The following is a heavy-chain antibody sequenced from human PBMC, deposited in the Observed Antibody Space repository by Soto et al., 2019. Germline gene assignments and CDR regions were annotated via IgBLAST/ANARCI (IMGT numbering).Heavy chain of an antibody. J-gene: IGHJ3*02. Sequence: QVQLVESGGGVVQPGRSLRLSCAASGFTFSSYGMHWVRQAPGKGLEWVAVIWHDGSKKYYADSVKGRFTISRDNSKNTLYLQMNSLRAEDTAVSYCARDLTGYYAFDIWGQGTMVTVSS. CDR1: GFTFSSYG. D-gene: IGHD1-26*01. CDR2: IWHDGSKK. V-gene: IGHV3-33*01. CDR3: ARDLTGYYAFDI.